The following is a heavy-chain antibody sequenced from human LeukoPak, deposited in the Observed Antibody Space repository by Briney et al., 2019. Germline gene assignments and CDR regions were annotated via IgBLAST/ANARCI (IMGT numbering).Heavy chain of an antibody. CDR1: GFTFSSYS. J-gene: IGHJ4*02. Sequence: GGSLRLSCAASGFTFSSYSMNWVRQAPGKGLEWVSSISSSSSYIYYADSVKGRFTISRDNSKNTLYLQMNSLRAEDTAVYYCARDRRWELPDYWGQGTLVTVSS. CDR2: ISSSSSYI. CDR3: ARDRRWELPDY. V-gene: IGHV3-21*01. D-gene: IGHD1-26*01.